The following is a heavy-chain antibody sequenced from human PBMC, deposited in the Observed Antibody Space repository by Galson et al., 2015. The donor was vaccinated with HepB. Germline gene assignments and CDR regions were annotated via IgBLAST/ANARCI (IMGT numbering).Heavy chain of an antibody. J-gene: IGHJ4*02. CDR3: ARTADIVGALYYFDY. D-gene: IGHD1-26*01. CDR1: GFTFSSYA. CDR2: ISSNGGST. V-gene: IGHV3-64*01. Sequence: SLRLSCAASGFTFSSYAMHWVRQAPGKGLEYVSAISSNGGSTYYANSVKGRFTISRDNSKNTLYLQMGSLRAEDMAVYYCARTADIVGALYYFDYWGQGTLVTVSS.